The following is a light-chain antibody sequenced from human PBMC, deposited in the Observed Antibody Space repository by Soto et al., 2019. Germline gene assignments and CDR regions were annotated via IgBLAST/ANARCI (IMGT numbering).Light chain of an antibody. CDR2: RAS. CDR1: QSINSN. CDR3: QQYNNWTSAN. Sequence: IVMTQSPATLSVSLGERATLSCRSSQSINSNLAWYQQKPGQAPRLLMFRASIRAAGFPARFSGSGSGTEFNITISSLQSEDSAVYYCQQYNNWTSANFSGGTKVAIK. J-gene: IGKJ4*01. V-gene: IGKV3-15*01.